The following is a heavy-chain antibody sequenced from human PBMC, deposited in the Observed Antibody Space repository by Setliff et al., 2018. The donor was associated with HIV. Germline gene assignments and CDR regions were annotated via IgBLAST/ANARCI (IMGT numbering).Heavy chain of an antibody. V-gene: IGHV4-4*02. CDR3: ARVAVAGTTFDVFDI. CDR1: GGSISSSNW. Sequence: SETLSLTCAVSGGSISSSNWWSWVRQPPGKGLEWIGEIYHSGSTNYNPSLKSRVTISVDKSENQFSLKLKSVTAADTAVYYCARVAVAGTTFDVFDIWGQGTMVTVSS. J-gene: IGHJ3*02. CDR2: IYHSGST. D-gene: IGHD6-19*01.